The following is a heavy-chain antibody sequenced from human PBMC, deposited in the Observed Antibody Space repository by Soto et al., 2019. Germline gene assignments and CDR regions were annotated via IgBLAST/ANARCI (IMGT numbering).Heavy chain of an antibody. J-gene: IGHJ4*02. CDR3: ARDPGYCTNGVCPIFDF. CDR1: GDSVTNYF. V-gene: IGHV4-59*02. D-gene: IGHD2-8*01. Sequence: KPSETLSLTCTVSGDSVTNYFWIWMRQPPGKGLEWIGHMYHGGRTNYSPSLKSRVTMSLDSSKNQFSLNLSSVTAADTAVYFCARDPGYCTNGVCPIFDFWGQGVLVTVSS. CDR2: MYHGGRT.